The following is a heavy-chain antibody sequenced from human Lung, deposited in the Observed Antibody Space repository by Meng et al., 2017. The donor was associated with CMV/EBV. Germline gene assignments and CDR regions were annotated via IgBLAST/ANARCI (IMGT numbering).Heavy chain of an antibody. CDR3: ASFPPPGKQWLVTDY. CDR2: IYHSGST. D-gene: IGHD6-19*01. V-gene: IGHV4-4*02. Sequence: QVRLQESGPGLAKPSGTLSLTCAVSGGSISSSNWWSWVRQPPGKGLEWIGEIYHSGSTNYNPSLKSRVTISVDKSKNQFSLKLSSVTAADTAVYYCASFPPPGKQWLVTDYWGQGTLVTVSS. J-gene: IGHJ4*02. CDR1: GGSISSSNW.